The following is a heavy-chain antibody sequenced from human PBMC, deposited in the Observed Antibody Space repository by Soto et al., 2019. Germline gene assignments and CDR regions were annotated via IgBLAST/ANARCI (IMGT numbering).Heavy chain of an antibody. CDR1: GYTFTSYG. CDR3: ARDNARWLPYNWFDP. J-gene: IGHJ5*02. D-gene: IGHD5-18*01. Sequence: QVQLVQSGAEVKKPGASVKVSCKASGYTFTSYGISWVRQAPGQGLEWMGWISAYNGNTNYAQKLQGRVNMTTDTSTSTAYMELRSLRSDDTAVYYCARDNARWLPYNWFDPWGQGTLVTVSS. CDR2: ISAYNGNT. V-gene: IGHV1-18*01.